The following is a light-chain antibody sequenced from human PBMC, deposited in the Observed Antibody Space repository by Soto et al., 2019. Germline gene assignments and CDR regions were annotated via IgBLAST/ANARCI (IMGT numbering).Light chain of an antibody. Sequence: DIQMTQSPSSLSASVGDRVTITCRASQDIRSDLGWYQQKPGKAPKRLIYAASSLQSGVPSRFSGSGPGTEFTLTISSLQPEDSATYYCLQHNSYPITFAQGTRLEIK. CDR1: QDIRSD. J-gene: IGKJ5*01. CDR3: LQHNSYPIT. V-gene: IGKV1-17*01. CDR2: AAS.